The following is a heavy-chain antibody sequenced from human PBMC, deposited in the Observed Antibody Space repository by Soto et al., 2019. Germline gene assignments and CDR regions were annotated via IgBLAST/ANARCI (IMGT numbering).Heavy chain of an antibody. Sequence: QVQLVESGGGLVKPGGSLRLSCAASEFTFSDYYMSWIRQAPGKGLEWVSYISSSSSYTNYADSVKGRFTISRDNAKNSLYLQMNSLRAEDTAVYYCARPSSWEATWYFDLWGRGTLVTVSS. CDR3: ARPSSWEATWYFDL. CDR2: ISSSSSYT. CDR1: EFTFSDYY. D-gene: IGHD1-26*01. V-gene: IGHV3-11*05. J-gene: IGHJ2*01.